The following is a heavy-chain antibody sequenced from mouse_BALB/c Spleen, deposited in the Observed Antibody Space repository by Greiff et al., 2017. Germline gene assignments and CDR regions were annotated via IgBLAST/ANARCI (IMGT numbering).Heavy chain of an antibody. V-gene: IGHV1S81*02. CDR1: GYTFTSYY. CDR3: TRSGFYYFDY. Sequence: QVQLKQPGAELVKPGASVKLSCKASGYTFTSYYMYWVKQRPGQGLEWIGGINPSNGGTNFNEKFKSKATLTVDKSSSTAYMQLSSLTSEDSAVYYCTRSGFYYFDYWGQGTTLTVSS. D-gene: IGHD4-1*01. CDR2: INPSNGGT. J-gene: IGHJ2*01.